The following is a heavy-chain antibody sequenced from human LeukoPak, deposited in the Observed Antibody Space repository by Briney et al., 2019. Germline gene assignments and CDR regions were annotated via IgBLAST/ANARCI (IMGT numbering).Heavy chain of an antibody. CDR3: ARGAPPAAMCFDY. CDR2: IRSDGSQK. CDR1: GFSFNIFG. D-gene: IGHD2-2*01. Sequence: GGSQRLSCVASGFSFNIFGMHWVRQTPGKGLEWVAFIRSDGSQKDYAQSVRGRFTISRDNSENTLYLQMNSLRAEDTAVYYCARGAPPAAMCFDYWGQGTLVTVSS. J-gene: IGHJ4*02. V-gene: IGHV3-30*02.